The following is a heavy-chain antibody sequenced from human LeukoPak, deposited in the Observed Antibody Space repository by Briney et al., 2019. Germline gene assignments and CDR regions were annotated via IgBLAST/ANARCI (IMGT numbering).Heavy chain of an antibody. V-gene: IGHV4-34*01. D-gene: IGHD2-2*01. Sequence: GSLRLSCAASGFTFRDYTMNWVRQPPGKGLEWIGEINHSGSTNYNPSLKSRVTISVDTSKNQFSLKLSSVTAADTAVYYCARRFRSTSPLRPRYFDLWGRGTLVTVSS. CDR2: INHSGST. CDR1: GFTFRDYT. J-gene: IGHJ2*01. CDR3: ARRFRSTSPLRPRYFDL.